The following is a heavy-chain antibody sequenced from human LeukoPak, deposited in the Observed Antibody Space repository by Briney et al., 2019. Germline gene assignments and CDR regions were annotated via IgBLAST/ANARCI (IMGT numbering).Heavy chain of an antibody. J-gene: IGHJ4*02. Sequence: SETLSLTCSVSGYPISSVYYWGWIRRPPGKGLEWIGSINHGGSTDYNPSLKSRVIMSIDTSKNHFSLKLTSVTAADTAVYYCARVGPNWGFKENFDFWGQGTLVTVSS. CDR1: GYPISSVYY. CDR3: ARVGPNWGFKENFDF. CDR2: INHGGST. D-gene: IGHD7-27*01. V-gene: IGHV4-38-2*02.